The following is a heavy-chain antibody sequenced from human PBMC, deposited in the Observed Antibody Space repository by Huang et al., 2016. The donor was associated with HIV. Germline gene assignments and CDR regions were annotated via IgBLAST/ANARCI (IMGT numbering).Heavy chain of an antibody. Sequence: QVQLVQSGAEVKNPGASVRVSCKASGYTFTDSNIHWVRQAPGQGLGWRGWINPKRGGTIYAQIFQGRITMTRDTTISTVHMDLRRIQSDDTAVYFCARDWSFGSSTSPADWGQGTLVTVSS. V-gene: IGHV1-2*02. CDR1: GYTFTDSN. CDR2: INPKRGGT. J-gene: IGHJ4*02. CDR3: ARDWSFGSSTSPAD. D-gene: IGHD6-6*01.